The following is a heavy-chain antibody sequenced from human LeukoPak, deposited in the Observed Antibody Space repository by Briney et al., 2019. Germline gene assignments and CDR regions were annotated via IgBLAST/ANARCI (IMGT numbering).Heavy chain of an antibody. V-gene: IGHV4-59*02. J-gene: IGHJ6*03. Sequence: SETLSLTCTVSGGSVSDYYWSWIRQSPGKGLEWIGYIYYTGTSYNPSLKSRVTISVDKSKNQFSLKLSSVTAADTAVYYCATALGAYYYYYMDVWGKGTTVTVSS. CDR1: GGSVSDYY. CDR2: IYYTGT. CDR3: ATALGAYYYYYMDV. D-gene: IGHD3-16*01.